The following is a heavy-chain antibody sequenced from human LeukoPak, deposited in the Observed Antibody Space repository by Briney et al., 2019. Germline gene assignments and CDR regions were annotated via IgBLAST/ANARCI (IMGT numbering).Heavy chain of an antibody. D-gene: IGHD2-15*01. CDR2: INPNSGGT. Sequence: ASVKVSCKASVSTFTGYYMHSVRQAPGQGLEWMGWINPNSGGTSYAQKFQGRVTMTRDTSISTAYMELSRLRSDDTAVYYCVRGLGYCSAGNCYLFGMDVWGQGTTVTVSS. CDR1: VSTFTGYY. J-gene: IGHJ6*02. CDR3: VRGLGYCSAGNCYLFGMDV. V-gene: IGHV1-2*02.